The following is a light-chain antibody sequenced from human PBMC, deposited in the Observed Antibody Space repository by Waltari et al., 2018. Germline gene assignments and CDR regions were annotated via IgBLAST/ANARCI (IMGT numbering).Light chain of an antibody. Sequence: QSVLTQPPSVSGAPGQRVPISCSGTGSTIGAGYHVHWSRQLPGKAPTLLIYGVNTRPPGVSDRFSGSQFDTSASLAIAGLQADDEADYYCQSYDTTLSVVFGGGTKLTVL. CDR2: GVN. CDR3: QSYDTTLSVV. J-gene: IGLJ2*01. V-gene: IGLV1-40*01. CDR1: GSTIGAGYH.